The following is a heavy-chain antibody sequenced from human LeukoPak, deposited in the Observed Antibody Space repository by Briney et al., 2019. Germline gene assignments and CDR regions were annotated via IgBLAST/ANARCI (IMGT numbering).Heavy chain of an antibody. D-gene: IGHD3-16*02. V-gene: IGHV4-59*01. CDR2: IYYSGST. J-gene: IGHJ4*02. CDR1: GGSISSYY. Sequence: PSETLSLTCTVSGGSISSYYWSWIRQPPGKGLEWIGYIYYSGSTNYNPSLKSRVTISVDTSKNQFSLKLSSVTAADTAVYCCARYVWGSYPTFEDYWGQGTLATVSS. CDR3: ARYVWGSYPTFEDY.